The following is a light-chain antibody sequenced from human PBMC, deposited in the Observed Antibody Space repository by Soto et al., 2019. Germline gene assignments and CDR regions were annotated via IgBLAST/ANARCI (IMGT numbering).Light chain of an antibody. CDR2: DAS. J-gene: IGKJ1*01. Sequence: DIQMTQSPSTLSASVGDRVTITCRASQSLGIWLAWHQQKPGKAPKLLIYDASTLKSGVPSGFSGSGSGTKFTLTISSLQPDDFATYYCQEYNSYSGTFGQGTKVDSK. CDR3: QEYNSYSGT. CDR1: QSLGIW. V-gene: IGKV1-5*01.